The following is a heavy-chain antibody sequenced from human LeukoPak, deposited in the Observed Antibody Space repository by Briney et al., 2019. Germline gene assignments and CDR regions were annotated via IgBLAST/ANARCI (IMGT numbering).Heavy chain of an antibody. Sequence: PSETLSLTCTVSGGSISSSSYYWGWIRQPPGKGLEWIGSIYYSGSTYYNPSLKSRVTISVDTSKNQSSLKLSSVTAADTAVYYCARAPPDIVEVPAARGYWGQGTLVTVSS. CDR1: GGSISSSSYY. V-gene: IGHV4-39*07. CDR3: ARAPPDIVEVPAARGY. CDR2: IYYSGST. J-gene: IGHJ4*02. D-gene: IGHD2-2*01.